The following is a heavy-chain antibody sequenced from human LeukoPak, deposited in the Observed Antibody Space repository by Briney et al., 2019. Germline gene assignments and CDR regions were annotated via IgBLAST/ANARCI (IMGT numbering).Heavy chain of an antibody. CDR1: GFTVSSNY. Sequence: GGSLRLSCAASGFTVSSNYMSWVRQAPGKGLEWVSVIYSGGSTYYADSVKGRFTISRDNSKDTLYLQMDSLRAEDTAVYYCARFNTIGLDYWGQGTLVTVSS. J-gene: IGHJ4*02. CDR3: ARFNTIGLDY. V-gene: IGHV3-66*01. CDR2: IYSGGST.